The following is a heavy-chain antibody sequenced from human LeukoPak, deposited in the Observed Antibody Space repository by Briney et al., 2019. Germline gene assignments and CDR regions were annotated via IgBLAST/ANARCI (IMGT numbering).Heavy chain of an antibody. J-gene: IGHJ4*02. CDR1: GGSISSSSYY. D-gene: IGHD3-9*01. CDR3: ARHSPNYDILTGYGAYYFDY. Sequence: PSETLSLTCTVSGGSISSSSYYWGWIRQPPGKGLEWIGSIYYSGSTYYNPSLKSRATISVDTSKNQFSLKLSSVTAADTAVYYCARHSPNYDILTGYGAYYFDYWGQGTLVTVSS. CDR2: IYYSGST. V-gene: IGHV4-39*01.